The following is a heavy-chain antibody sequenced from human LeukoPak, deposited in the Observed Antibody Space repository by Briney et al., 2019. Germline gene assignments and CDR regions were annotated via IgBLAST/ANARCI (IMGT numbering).Heavy chain of an antibody. Sequence: PGGSLRLSCAASGFTFSNAWMSWVRQAPGKGLEWVGRIKSKTDGGTTDYAAPVKDRFTISRDDSKNTLYLQMNSLKTEDTAVYYCTNRGDNSGYCKNWGQGTLVTVSS. CDR1: GFTFSNAW. CDR2: IKSKTDGGTT. V-gene: IGHV3-15*01. J-gene: IGHJ4*02. CDR3: TNRGDNSGYCKN. D-gene: IGHD3-22*01.